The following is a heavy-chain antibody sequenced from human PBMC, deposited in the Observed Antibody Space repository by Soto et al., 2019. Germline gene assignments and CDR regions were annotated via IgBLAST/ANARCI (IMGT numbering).Heavy chain of an antibody. Sequence: SVKVSCKASGYTFTGYYMHWVRQAPGQGLEWMGGIIPIFGTANYAQKFQGRVTITADESTSTAYMELSSLRSEDTAVYYCARDRGTWGPYYYYGMDVWGQGTTVTVSS. CDR1: GYTFTGYY. D-gene: IGHD7-27*01. J-gene: IGHJ6*02. CDR2: IIPIFGTA. V-gene: IGHV1-69*13. CDR3: ARDRGTWGPYYYYGMDV.